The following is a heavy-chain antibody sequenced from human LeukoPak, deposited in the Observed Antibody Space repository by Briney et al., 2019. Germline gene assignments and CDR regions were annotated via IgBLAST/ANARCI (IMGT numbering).Heavy chain of an antibody. V-gene: IGHV3-30*04. CDR2: ISYDGGND. D-gene: IGHD3-3*02. Sequence: HPGRSLRLSCAASGFAFNTYTIHWVRQAPGKGLEWVAVISYDGGNDYYADSVKGRFTNSRDNSKNTLYLQMNSLRPEDTAVYYCVRDSRPPDSIHFWSVNLFDPWGQGTLVTVSS. CDR3: VRDSRPPDSIHFWSVNLFDP. J-gene: IGHJ5*02. CDR1: GFAFNTYT.